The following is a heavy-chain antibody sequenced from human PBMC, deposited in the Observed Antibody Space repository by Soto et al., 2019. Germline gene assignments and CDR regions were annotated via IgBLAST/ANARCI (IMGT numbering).Heavy chain of an antibody. V-gene: IGHV1-2*02. Sequence: GASVKVSCKASGYTFTGYYMHWVRQAPGQGLEWMGWINPNSGGTNYAQKFQGRVTMTRDTSISTAYMELSRLRSDDTAVYYCARYYGSGSYYPDYYYGMDVWGQGTTVTVSS. CDR3: ARYYGSGSYYPDYYYGMDV. D-gene: IGHD3-10*01. CDR2: INPNSGGT. J-gene: IGHJ6*02. CDR1: GYTFTGYY.